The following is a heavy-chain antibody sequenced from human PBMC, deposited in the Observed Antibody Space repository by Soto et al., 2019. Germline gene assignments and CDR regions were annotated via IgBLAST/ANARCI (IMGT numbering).Heavy chain of an antibody. Sequence: QVQLQESGPGLVKPSETLSLTCTVSGGSISSYYWGWIRQPPGKGLEWIGYIYYSGSTNYNPSLKSRVTISVDTSKNQFSLKLGSVTAADTAVYYCARTSSSPPGSYYYYYMDVWGKGTTVTVSS. CDR1: GGSISSYY. V-gene: IGHV4-59*08. J-gene: IGHJ6*03. CDR3: ARTSSSPPGSYYYYYMDV. D-gene: IGHD6-13*01. CDR2: IYYSGST.